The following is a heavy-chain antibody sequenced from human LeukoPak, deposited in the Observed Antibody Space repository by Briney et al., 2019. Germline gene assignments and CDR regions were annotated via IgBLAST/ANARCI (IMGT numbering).Heavy chain of an antibody. Sequence: ASVKVSCKASGHTFTGYYMHWVRQAPGQGLEWMGWINPNSGGTNYAQKFQGRVTMTRDTSISTAYMELSRLRSDDTAVYYCARPPYYDFWSGYPQYYFDYWGQGTLVTVSS. J-gene: IGHJ4*02. V-gene: IGHV1-2*02. CDR3: ARPPYYDFWSGYPQYYFDY. CDR2: INPNSGGT. D-gene: IGHD3-3*01. CDR1: GHTFTGYY.